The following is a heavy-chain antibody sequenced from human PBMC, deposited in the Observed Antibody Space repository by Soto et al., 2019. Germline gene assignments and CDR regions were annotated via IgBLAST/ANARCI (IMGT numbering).Heavy chain of an antibody. CDR3: AKRRDASNSHYSDFDS. Sequence: EVQLLESGGGLVQPGGSLRLSCAASGFIVNNYAMYWVRQAPGMGLQCVSAVGNTGVTYYAASVKGRFSVSKDKSNNMFYLQMNGLRAEDTAVYYCAKRRDASNSHYSDFDSWGQGTLLTVSS. J-gene: IGHJ4*02. CDR1: GFIVNNYA. V-gene: IGHV3-23*01. CDR2: VGNTGVT. D-gene: IGHD3-22*01.